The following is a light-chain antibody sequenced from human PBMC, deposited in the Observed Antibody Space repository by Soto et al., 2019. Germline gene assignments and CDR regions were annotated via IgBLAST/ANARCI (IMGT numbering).Light chain of an antibody. CDR3: MQGLQTPT. V-gene: IGKV2-28*01. CDR1: QSLLHSIGYNY. Sequence: DIVMTQSPLSLPVTPGEPASISCRSSQSLLHSIGYNYLDWYVQKPGQSPQLLIYLASNRASGXXXXXXXXXXXXXXXXKISRVEADDVGVYYCMQGLQTPTFGQGTKVEIK. J-gene: IGKJ1*01. CDR2: LAS.